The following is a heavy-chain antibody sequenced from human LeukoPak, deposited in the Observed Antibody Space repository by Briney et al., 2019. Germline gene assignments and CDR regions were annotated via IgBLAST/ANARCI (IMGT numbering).Heavy chain of an antibody. J-gene: IGHJ3*02. CDR1: GFTFSTSA. Sequence: HPGGSLRLSCAASGFTFSTSAMSWVRQAPGKGLEWVSAISGSGGSTYYADSVKGRFTISRDNSKNTLYLQMSSLRAEETAIYYGARDSPTFDIWGQGTMVTVSS. CDR2: ISGSGGST. CDR3: ARDSPTFDI. V-gene: IGHV3-23*01.